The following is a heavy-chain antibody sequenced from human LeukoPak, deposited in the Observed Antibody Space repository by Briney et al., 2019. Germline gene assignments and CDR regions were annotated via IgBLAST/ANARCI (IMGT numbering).Heavy chain of an antibody. V-gene: IGHV3-74*01. J-gene: IGHJ5*02. D-gene: IGHD6-13*01. CDR3: TAAVGSYSWFDP. Sequence: PGGSLRLSCAASGFTFSSHWMHWVRQAPGKGLVWVSRINSDGSSTNYADSVKGRFTISRDNAKNTLYLQMNSLRAEDTAVYYCTAAVGSYSWFDPWGQGALVTVSS. CDR2: INSDGSST. CDR1: GFTFSSHW.